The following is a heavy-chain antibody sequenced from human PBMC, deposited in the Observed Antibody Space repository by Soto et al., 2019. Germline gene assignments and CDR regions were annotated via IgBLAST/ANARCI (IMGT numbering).Heavy chain of an antibody. CDR1: GDTSTSYY. CDR2: IHNSGTS. CDR3: ARDFYDSVGYTWFDS. Sequence: PSETLSLTCTVSGDTSTSYYWGWIRQAPGKGLEWIGHIHNSGTSTHNPSLNGRVTISTDMSKKQFSLKLTSLTSADTAVYSCARDFYDSVGYTWFDSWSQGTPVTSPQ. D-gene: IGHD3-22*01. J-gene: IGHJ5*01. V-gene: IGHV4-59*01.